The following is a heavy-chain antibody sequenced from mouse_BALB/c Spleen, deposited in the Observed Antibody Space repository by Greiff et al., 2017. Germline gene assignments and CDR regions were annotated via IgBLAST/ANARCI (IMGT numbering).Heavy chain of an antibody. CDR3: AREGSSSYPFAY. J-gene: IGHJ3*01. CDR2: IWAGGST. D-gene: IGHD1-1*01. CDR1: GFSLTSYG. Sequence: VKLVESGPGLVAPSQSLSITCTVSGFSLTSYGVHWVRQPPGKGLEWLGVIWAGGSTNYNSALMSRLSISKDNSKSQVFLKMNSLQTDDTAMYYCAREGSSSYPFAYWGQGTLVTVSA. V-gene: IGHV2-9*02.